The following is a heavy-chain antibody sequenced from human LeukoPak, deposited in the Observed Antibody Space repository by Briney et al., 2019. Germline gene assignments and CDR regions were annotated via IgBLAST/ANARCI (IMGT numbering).Heavy chain of an antibody. V-gene: IGHV1-69*05. D-gene: IGHD3-3*01. CDR1: GGTFTSYA. J-gene: IGHJ3*02. CDR2: IIPIFGTA. CDR3: ATIFGVVIIPADDAFDI. Sequence: SVKVSCKASGGTFTSYAISWVREAPGQGLEWMGRIIPIFGTANYAQKFQGRVTITTDESTSTAYMELSSLRSDDTAVYYCATIFGVVIIPADDAFDIWGQGTMVTVSS.